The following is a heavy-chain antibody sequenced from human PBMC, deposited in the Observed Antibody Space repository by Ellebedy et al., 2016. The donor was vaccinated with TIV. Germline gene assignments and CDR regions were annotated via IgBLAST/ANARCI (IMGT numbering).Heavy chain of an antibody. D-gene: IGHD1-1*01. CDR2: IYYSGST. J-gene: IGHJ3*02. CDR3: ARGRSLEGFDI. Sequence: SETLSLTCPVSGGSISSSTYCWGWIRQPPGKGLEWIGSIYYSGSTYYNPSLKSRVTISVDTSKNHFSLKLSSVTAADTAVFFCARGRSLEGFDIWGQGTLVTVSS. V-gene: IGHV4-39*07. CDR1: GGSISSSTYC.